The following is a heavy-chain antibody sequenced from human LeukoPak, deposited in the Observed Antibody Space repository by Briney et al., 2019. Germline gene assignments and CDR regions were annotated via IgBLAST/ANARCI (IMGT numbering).Heavy chain of an antibody. CDR2: IYTSGSA. Sequence: SETLSLTCTVSGGSISSYYWNWIRQPAGKGLEWIGHIYTSGSANYNPALKSRVSVSVDTSKNQFFLKLSSVTAADTAVYYRASSVDTAMVGGYWGQGTLVTVSS. V-gene: IGHV4-4*07. D-gene: IGHD5-18*01. CDR1: GGSISSYY. CDR3: ASSVDTAMVGGY. J-gene: IGHJ4*02.